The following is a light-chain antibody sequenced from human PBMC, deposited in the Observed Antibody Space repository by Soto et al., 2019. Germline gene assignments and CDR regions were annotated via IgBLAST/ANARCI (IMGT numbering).Light chain of an antibody. V-gene: IGKV3-20*01. CDR3: QQCGSSPS. CDR1: QSVSSSY. J-gene: IGKJ1*01. CDR2: DTS. Sequence: EIVLTQSPGTLSLSPGERATLSCRASQSVSSSYLAWHQQKPGQAPRLLIYDTSSRATGIPDRFSGSGSGTDLTLAISRLEPEDFDVYYCQQCGSSPSFGQGTKVELK.